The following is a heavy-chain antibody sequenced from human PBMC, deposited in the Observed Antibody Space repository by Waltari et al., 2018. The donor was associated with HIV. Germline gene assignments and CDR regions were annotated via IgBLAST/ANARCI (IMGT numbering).Heavy chain of an antibody. D-gene: IGHD3-10*01. CDR2: ISGSGGST. J-gene: IGHJ6*02. Sequence: EVQLLESGVGLVQPGGSLGLSCASTGFTFCSSAMSWVRQAPGKGLEWVSAISGSGGSTYYADSVKGRFTISRDNSKNTLYLQMNSLRAEDTAVYYCAKSQGSGTYYYGMDVWGQGTTVTVSS. CDR1: GFTFCSSA. V-gene: IGHV3-23*01. CDR3: AKSQGSGTYYYGMDV.